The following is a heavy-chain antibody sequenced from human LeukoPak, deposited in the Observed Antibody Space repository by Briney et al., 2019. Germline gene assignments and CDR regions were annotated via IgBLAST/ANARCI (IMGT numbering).Heavy chain of an antibody. V-gene: IGHV3-23*01. J-gene: IGHJ4*02. D-gene: IGHD6-19*01. CDR2: MGGGGTT. Sequence: GGSLRLSCAASGFTFSTYAVSWVRQAPGKGLEWVSTMGGGGTTYYADYVKGRFTISRDTSKNTLYLQMNSLRAEDTAIYYCAKAGRPQAVAGWIDYWGQGTLVTVSS. CDR3: AKAGRPQAVAGWIDY. CDR1: GFTFSTYA.